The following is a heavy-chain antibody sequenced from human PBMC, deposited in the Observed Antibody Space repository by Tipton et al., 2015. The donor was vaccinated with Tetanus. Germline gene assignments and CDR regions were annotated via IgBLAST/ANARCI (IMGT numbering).Heavy chain of an antibody. J-gene: IGHJ6*02. Sequence: QSGPEVKKPGASVKVSCKASGYTFTSYYMHWVRQAPGQGLEWMGIINPSGGSTSYAQKFQGRVTMTRDTSTSTVYMELSSLRSEDTAVYYCARDQPTIWFGELLYYYYGMDVWGQGTTVTVSS. V-gene: IGHV1-46*01. CDR2: INPSGGST. CDR3: ARDQPTIWFGELLYYYYGMDV. CDR1: GYTFTSYY. D-gene: IGHD3-10*01.